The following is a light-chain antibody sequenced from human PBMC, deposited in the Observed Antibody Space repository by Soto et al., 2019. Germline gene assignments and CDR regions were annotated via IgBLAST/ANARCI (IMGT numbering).Light chain of an antibody. Sequence: TLSPATLPTLQPDRVTLSCRASQCISTRFAWYQHRPGQAPRLLIYRTSIRAAGIPARFSASGTGTDFTLTISSVQPEDFAVYYCLRYQYWPLTFGRGTKVDIK. CDR3: LRYQYWPLT. CDR2: RTS. V-gene: IGKV3D-15*01. CDR1: QCISTR. J-gene: IGKJ4*01.